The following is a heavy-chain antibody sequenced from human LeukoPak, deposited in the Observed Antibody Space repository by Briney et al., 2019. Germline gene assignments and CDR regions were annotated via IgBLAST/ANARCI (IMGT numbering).Heavy chain of an antibody. CDR1: GFTFSSYS. CDR2: ISSSSSYI. CDR3: ARLGYCSSTSCRTDDY. Sequence: GGSLRLSCAASGFTFSSYSMNWVRQAPGKGLEWVSSISSSSSYIYYADSVKGRFTISRDNAKNSLYLQMNSLRAEDMAVYYCARLGYCSSTSCRTDDYWGQGTLVTVSS. J-gene: IGHJ4*02. D-gene: IGHD2-2*01. V-gene: IGHV3-21*01.